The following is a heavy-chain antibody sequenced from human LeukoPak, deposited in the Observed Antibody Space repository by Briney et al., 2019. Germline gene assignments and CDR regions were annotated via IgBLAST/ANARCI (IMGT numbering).Heavy chain of an antibody. CDR2: IKSKTDGGTT. CDR3: TTEHLQASPGVDYYYYMDV. Sequence: GGSLRLSCAASGFTFSNAWMSWVRQAPGKGLEWVGRIKSKTDGGTTDYAAPVKGRFTISRDDSKNTLYLQMNSLKTEDTAVYYCTTEHLQASPGVDYYYYMDVWGKGTTVTVSS. V-gene: IGHV3-15*01. D-gene: IGHD2-21*01. J-gene: IGHJ6*03. CDR1: GFTFSNAW.